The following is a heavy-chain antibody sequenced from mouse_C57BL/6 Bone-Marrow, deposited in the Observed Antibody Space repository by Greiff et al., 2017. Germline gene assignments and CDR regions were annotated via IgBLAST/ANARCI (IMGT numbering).Heavy chain of an antibody. CDR2: IWWDDDK. CDR3: ARKVDYYGSSTSLFDY. D-gene: IGHD1-1*01. V-gene: IGHV8-8*01. J-gene: IGHJ2*01. Sequence: QVTLKVSGPGILQPSQTLSLTCSFSGFSLSTFGMGVGWIRQPSGKGLEWLAHIWWDDDKYYNPALKSRLTISKDTSKNQVFLKIANVDTADTATYYCARKVDYYGSSTSLFDYWGQGTTLTVSS. CDR1: GFSLSTFGMG.